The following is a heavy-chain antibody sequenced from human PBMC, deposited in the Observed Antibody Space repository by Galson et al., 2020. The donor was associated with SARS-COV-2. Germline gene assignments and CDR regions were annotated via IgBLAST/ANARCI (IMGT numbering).Heavy chain of an antibody. J-gene: IGHJ5*02. CDR3: TCESGVVVVPAARFDP. D-gene: IGHD2-2*01. CDR2: ISGSGDST. V-gene: IGHV3-23*01. CDR1: GFIFRSNA. Sequence: GESLKISCAASGFIFRSNAMSWVRQAPGKGLEWVSAISGSGDSTYYADSVKGRFTISRDNSKNTLYLQMNSLRAEDTAVYYCTCESGVVVVPAARFDPWGQGTLVTVSS.